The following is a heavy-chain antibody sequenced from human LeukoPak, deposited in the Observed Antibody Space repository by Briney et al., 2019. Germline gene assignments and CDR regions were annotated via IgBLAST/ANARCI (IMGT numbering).Heavy chain of an antibody. CDR2: ISGSGAGT. CDR3: AKDWRIAVGSAFDI. V-gene: IGHV3-23*01. Sequence: PGGSLRLSCAASGFTFSSYAMSWVRHAPGKGLEWVSAISGSGAGTYYADSVKGRFTISRDNSKNTLYLQMNSLRAEDTAVYYCAKDWRIAVGSAFDIWGQGTMVSVSS. J-gene: IGHJ3*02. CDR1: GFTFSSYA. D-gene: IGHD6-19*01.